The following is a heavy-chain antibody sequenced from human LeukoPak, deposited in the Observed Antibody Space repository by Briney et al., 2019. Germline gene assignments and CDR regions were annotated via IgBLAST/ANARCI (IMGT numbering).Heavy chain of an antibody. V-gene: IGHV1-2*02. D-gene: IGHD2-21*02. CDR2: MHPGNGNT. Sequence: ASVKVSCKASGYRFISNYIQWVRQAPGLGPEWMGWMHPGNGNTRYAEKFQGRVTMTRDTSINTAYMDLSSLRSDDTAVYYCAREGSYCVGGDCYSFDFWGQGALVTVSS. J-gene: IGHJ4*02. CDR1: GYRFISNY. CDR3: AREGSYCVGGDCYSFDF.